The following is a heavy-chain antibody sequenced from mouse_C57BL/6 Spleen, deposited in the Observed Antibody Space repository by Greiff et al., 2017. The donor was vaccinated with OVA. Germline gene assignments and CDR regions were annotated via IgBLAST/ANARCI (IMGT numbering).Heavy chain of an antibody. CDR1: GYTFTSYW. CDR3: ARSGVKAGFDV. D-gene: IGHD1-3*01. V-gene: IGHV1-64*01. J-gene: IGHJ1*03. Sequence: QVQLQQPGAELVKPGASVKLSCKASGYTFTSYWMHWVKQRPGQGLEWIGMIHPNSGSTNYNEKFKSKATLTEDKSSSTAYMQLSSLTSEDSAVYYCARSGVKAGFDVGGTGTTVTVPS. CDR2: IHPNSGST.